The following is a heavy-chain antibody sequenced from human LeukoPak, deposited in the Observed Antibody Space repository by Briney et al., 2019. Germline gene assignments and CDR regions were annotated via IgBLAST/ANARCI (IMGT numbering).Heavy chain of an antibody. CDR3: ARRAVGNSYYHSMDV. V-gene: IGHV3-73*01. CDR1: GFTFSASA. Sequence: PGGSLRLSCAASGFTFSASAMQWVRQASGKGLEWVGRIRSKGNNYATTYGASVKGRFTISRDDSKNTAYLQMNSLKTEDTAVYYCARRAVGNSYYHSMDVWGKGTTVTVSS. J-gene: IGHJ6*03. CDR2: IRSKGNNYAT. D-gene: IGHD6-19*01.